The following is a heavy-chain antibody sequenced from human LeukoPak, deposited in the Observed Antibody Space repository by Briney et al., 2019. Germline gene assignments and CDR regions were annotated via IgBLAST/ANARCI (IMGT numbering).Heavy chain of an antibody. CDR3: AKDRGKQWLFDY. CDR1: GFTFSSYG. D-gene: IGHD6-19*01. CDR2: ISYDGSNK. J-gene: IGHJ4*02. V-gene: IGHV3-30*18. Sequence: GSLRLSCAASGFTFSSYGMHWVRQAPGKGLEWVAVISYDGSNKYYADSVKGRFTISRDNSKNTLYLQMNSLRAEDTAVYYCAKDRGKQWLFDYWGQGTLVTVSS.